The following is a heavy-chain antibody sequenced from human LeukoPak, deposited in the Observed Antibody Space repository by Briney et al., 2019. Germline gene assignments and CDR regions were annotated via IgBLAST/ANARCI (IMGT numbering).Heavy chain of an antibody. V-gene: IGHV3-53*01. D-gene: IGHD5-12*01. CDR2: IYSGGST. CDR3: AREVPYSGYDSHFGY. Sequence: TGGSLRLSCAASGFTVSSNYMSWVRQAPGKGLEWVSVIYSGGSTYYADSVKGRFTISRDNSKNTLYLQMNSLRAEDTAVYYCAREVPYSGYDSHFGYWGQGTLVTVSS. CDR1: GFTVSSNY. J-gene: IGHJ4*02.